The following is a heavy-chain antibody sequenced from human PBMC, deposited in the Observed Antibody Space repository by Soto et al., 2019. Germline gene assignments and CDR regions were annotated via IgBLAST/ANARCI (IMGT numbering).Heavy chain of an antibody. V-gene: IGHV3-30*04. CDR1: GFTFSFYA. Sequence: GGSLRLSCAASGFTFSFYAMHWVRQAPGKGLEWVAVISYNGRNKHYVDSVKGRFTISRDNSQDTLYLQMDSLRPDDTAVYYCARQAKIGDRSQFYFDSWGQGTLVTVSS. D-gene: IGHD3-16*01. CDR2: ISYNGRNK. CDR3: ARQAKIGDRSQFYFDS. J-gene: IGHJ4*02.